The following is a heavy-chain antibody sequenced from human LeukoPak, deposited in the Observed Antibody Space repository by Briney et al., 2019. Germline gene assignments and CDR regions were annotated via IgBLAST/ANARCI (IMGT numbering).Heavy chain of an antibody. D-gene: IGHD2-2*01. CDR1: GFTFSSYW. CDR2: IKEHGSEK. Sequence: GGSLRLSCAASGFTFSSYWMSWVRQAPGKGLEGVAIIKEHGSEKYYVDSVKGRFTISRDNAENSLYLQMNSLRAEDTAVYYCVRYYCRTNTCYMFEYWGQGTLVTVSS. V-gene: IGHV3-7*01. J-gene: IGHJ4*02. CDR3: VRYYCRTNTCYMFEY.